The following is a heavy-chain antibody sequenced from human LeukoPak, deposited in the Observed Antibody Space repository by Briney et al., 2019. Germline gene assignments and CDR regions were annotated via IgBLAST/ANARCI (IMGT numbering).Heavy chain of an antibody. V-gene: IGHV3-74*01. CDR1: GFTFSTYW. D-gene: IGHD5-24*01. J-gene: IGHJ4*02. CDR3: IRDLRGRDDY. CDR2: INNDGEKT. Sequence: GGSLRLSCVVSGFTFSTYWMHWVRQAPGKGLVWVSRINNDGEKTTYADSVKGRFTISRDNAKNTLYLQMNSLSADDTALYFCIRDLRGRDDYWGQGTLVTVSS.